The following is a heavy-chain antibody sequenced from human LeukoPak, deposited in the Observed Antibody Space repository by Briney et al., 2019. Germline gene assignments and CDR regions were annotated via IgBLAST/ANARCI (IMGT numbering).Heavy chain of an antibody. D-gene: IGHD1-26*01. J-gene: IGHJ4*02. CDR3: ARDDLSGSSHSFDY. Sequence: GGSLRLSFAASGFTLSSYGMHLVRQAPGTGLEWVAVISYDGNNRYYADSVKGRFTISRDNSKNTLYLQMNSLRTEDTAVYYCARDDLSGSSHSFDYWGQGTLVTVSS. CDR2: ISYDGNNR. CDR1: GFTLSSYG. V-gene: IGHV3-30*01.